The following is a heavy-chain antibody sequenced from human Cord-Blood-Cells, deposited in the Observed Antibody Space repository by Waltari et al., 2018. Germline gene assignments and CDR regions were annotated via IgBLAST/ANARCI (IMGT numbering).Heavy chain of an antibody. D-gene: IGHD6-25*01. J-gene: IGHJ6*02. V-gene: IGHV3-53*02. CDR1: GFTVVSYY. CDR3: ARDRRGFSIYYGMDV. CDR2: IYSGGST. Sequence: EVQLVETGGGLLQPGGSLRLSCAASGFTVVSYYISWVRQAPGKGLEWVSVIYSGGSTYYADSVKGRFTISRDNSKNTLYLQMNSLRAEYTAVYYCARDRRGFSIYYGMDVWGQGTTVTVSS.